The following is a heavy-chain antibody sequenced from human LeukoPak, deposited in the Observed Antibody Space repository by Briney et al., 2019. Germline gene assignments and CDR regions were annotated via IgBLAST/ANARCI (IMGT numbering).Heavy chain of an antibody. J-gene: IGHJ4*02. V-gene: IGHV4-34*01. CDR1: GESLNSYY. Sequence: PSETLSLTCAVYGESLNSYYWSWIRQPPGKGLEWIGEIYESGSTEYNPSLKSRVTISMVPSKQQFSLSLSSVTAADTAVYYCARGAWAGRLASWGLGTAVIVSS. CDR2: IYESGST. CDR3: ARGAWAGRLAS. D-gene: IGHD6-19*01.